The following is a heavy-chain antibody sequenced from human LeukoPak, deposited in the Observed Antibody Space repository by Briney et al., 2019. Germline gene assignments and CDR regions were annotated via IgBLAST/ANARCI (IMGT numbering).Heavy chain of an antibody. J-gene: IGHJ3*02. V-gene: IGHV4-59*13. CDR1: DAYIGSSF. CDR2: ISYRGRT. Sequence: SETLSLTCSISDAYIGSSFWSWIRLPPGKGLEWIGSISYRGRTNYSPSLKSRATISMDTSESQLSLVLTSVTAADTALYYCARDRSGSYYTFDIWGQGTMVTVSS. D-gene: IGHD1-26*01. CDR3: ARDRSGSYYTFDI.